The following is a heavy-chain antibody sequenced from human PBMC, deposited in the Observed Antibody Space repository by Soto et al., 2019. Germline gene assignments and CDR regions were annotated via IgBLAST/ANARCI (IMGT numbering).Heavy chain of an antibody. D-gene: IGHD2-2*01. J-gene: IGHJ3*02. CDR3: AKGGGDIVVVPAVNI. CDR2: ISGSGGST. V-gene: IGHV3-23*01. Sequence: EVQLLESGGGLVQPGGSLRLSCAASGFTFSSYAMSWVRQAPGKGLEWVSAISGSGGSTYYADSVKGRFTISGDNSKNALIPEMNRLRAGETAGYYWAKGGGDIVVVPAVNIWGQGTMVTVSS. CDR1: GFTFSSYA.